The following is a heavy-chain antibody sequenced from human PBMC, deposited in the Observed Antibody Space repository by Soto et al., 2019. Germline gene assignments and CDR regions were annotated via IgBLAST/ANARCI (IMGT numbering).Heavy chain of an antibody. Sequence: SETLSLTCTVSGGSINRYYWSWIGQPPGKGLEWIGYIYYSGSTNYNPSLKSRVTISVDTSKNQFSLKLSSVTAADTAVYYCARHRIPYSYYMVVWGKAISVTVFS. CDR3: ARHRIPYSYYMVV. V-gene: IGHV4-59*08. D-gene: IGHD2-15*01. CDR2: IYYSGST. CDR1: GGSINRYY. J-gene: IGHJ6*03.